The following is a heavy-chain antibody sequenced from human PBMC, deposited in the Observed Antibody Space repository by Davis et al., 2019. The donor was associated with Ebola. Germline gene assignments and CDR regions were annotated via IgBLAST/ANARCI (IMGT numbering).Heavy chain of an antibody. D-gene: IGHD2-2*01. CDR3: AKDSRYCSSTSCYVADYYYGMDV. V-gene: IGHV1-8*01. J-gene: IGHJ6*02. CDR2: MNPNSGNT. CDR1: GYTFTSYD. Sequence: ASVKVSCKASGYTFTSYDINWVRQATGQGLEWMGWMNPNSGNTGYAQKFQGRVTITADKSTSTAYMELSSLRAEDTAVYYCAKDSRYCSSTSCYVADYYYGMDVWGQGTTVTVSS.